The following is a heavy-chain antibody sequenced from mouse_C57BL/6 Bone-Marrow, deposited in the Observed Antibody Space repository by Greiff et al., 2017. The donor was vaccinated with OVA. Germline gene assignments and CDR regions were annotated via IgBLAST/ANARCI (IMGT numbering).Heavy chain of an antibody. Sequence: QVTLKESGPGILQPSQTLSLTCSFSGFSLSTFGMGVGWIRQPSGKGLEWLAHIWWDDDKYYNPALKSRLTISKDTSKNQVFLKIANVDTADTAPYNCARMGYYNYVSYAMDYWGQGTSGTASP. CDR2: IWWDDDK. V-gene: IGHV8-8*01. D-gene: IGHD2-4*01. CDR1: GFSLSTFGMG. CDR3: ARMGYYNYVSYAMDY. J-gene: IGHJ4*01.